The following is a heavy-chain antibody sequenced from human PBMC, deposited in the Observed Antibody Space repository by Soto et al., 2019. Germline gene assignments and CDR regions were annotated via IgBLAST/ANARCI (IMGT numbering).Heavy chain of an antibody. CDR1: GGSFSGYY. CDR3: ARGLGSYWGY. J-gene: IGHJ4*02. D-gene: IGHD1-26*01. V-gene: IGHV4-34*01. CDR2: INHSGST. Sequence: QVQLQQWGAGLLKPSETLSLTCAVYGGSFSGYYWSWIRQPPGKGLEWIGEINHSGSTNYNPSLKSRVTISVVTSKNQFSLKLSSVTAADTAVYYCARGLGSYWGYWGQGTLVTVSS.